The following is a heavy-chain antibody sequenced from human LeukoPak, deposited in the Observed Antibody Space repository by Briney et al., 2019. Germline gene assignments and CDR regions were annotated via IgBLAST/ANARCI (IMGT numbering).Heavy chain of an antibody. CDR3: ARGRGYYQDY. J-gene: IGHJ4*02. Sequence: SETLSLTCTVSSGSFSSYYWNWVRQPAGKGLEWIGRIYITGSTNYNPSLKSRVTMSVDTSKNQFSLKLSAVTAADTAVYYCARGRGYYQDYWGQGTLVTVSS. CDR1: SGSFSSYY. V-gene: IGHV4-4*07. D-gene: IGHD3-22*01. CDR2: IYITGST.